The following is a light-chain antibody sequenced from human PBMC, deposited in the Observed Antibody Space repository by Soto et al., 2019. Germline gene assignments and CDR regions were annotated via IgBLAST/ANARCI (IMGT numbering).Light chain of an antibody. V-gene: IGLV2-14*01. CDR3: SSYTSSSTYV. Sequence: QSVLTQPASVSGSPGQSITISCTGIGSDVGGYDYVSWYQHHPGKAPKVMIYEVTNRPSGVSNRFSGSKSGNTASLTISGLLAEDEADYYCSSYTSSSTYVFGTGTKATVL. J-gene: IGLJ1*01. CDR1: GSDVGGYDY. CDR2: EVT.